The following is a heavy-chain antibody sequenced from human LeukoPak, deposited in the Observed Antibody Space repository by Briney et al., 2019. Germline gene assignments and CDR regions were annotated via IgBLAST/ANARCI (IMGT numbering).Heavy chain of an antibody. CDR3: AREIAAAGDDAFDI. CDR1: GYTFTSYA. CDR2: INAGNGNT. J-gene: IGHJ3*02. Sequence: ASVKVSCKASGYTFTSYAMHWVRQAPGQRLEWMGWINAGNGNTKYSQKFQGRVTITRDTSASTAYMELSSLRSEDTAVYYCAREIAAAGDDAFDIWGQGTMVTVSS. D-gene: IGHD6-13*01. V-gene: IGHV1-3*01.